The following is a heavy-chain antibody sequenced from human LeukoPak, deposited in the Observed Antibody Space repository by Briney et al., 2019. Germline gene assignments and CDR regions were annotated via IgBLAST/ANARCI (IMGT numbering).Heavy chain of an antibody. D-gene: IGHD2-2*01. CDR1: GGSISSYY. Sequence: SETLSLTCTVSGGSISSYYWSWIRQPAGKGLEWIGRIYTSGSTNYNPSLKSRVTMSVDTSKNQFSLKLSSVTAADTAVYYCARVRQLRYCSSTSCLNRNWFDPWGQGTLVTVSS. V-gene: IGHV4-4*07. CDR3: ARVRQLRYCSSTSCLNRNWFDP. CDR2: IYTSGST. J-gene: IGHJ5*02.